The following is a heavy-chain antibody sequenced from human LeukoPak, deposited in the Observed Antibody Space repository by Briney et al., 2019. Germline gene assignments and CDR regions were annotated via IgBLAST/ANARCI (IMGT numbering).Heavy chain of an antibody. Sequence: PGGSLRLSYAASGFTVSSNYMSWVRQAPGKGLEWVSVIYSGGSTYYADSVKGRFTISRDNSKNTLYLQMNSLRAEDTAVYYCARDSGLDYYDSSGYSEDYWGQGTLVTVSS. CDR2: IYSGGST. CDR1: GFTVSSNY. V-gene: IGHV3-53*01. CDR3: ARDSGLDYYDSSGYSEDY. J-gene: IGHJ4*02. D-gene: IGHD3-22*01.